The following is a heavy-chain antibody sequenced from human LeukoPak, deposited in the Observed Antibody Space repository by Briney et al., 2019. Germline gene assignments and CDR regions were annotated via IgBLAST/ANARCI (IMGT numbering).Heavy chain of an antibody. D-gene: IGHD3-10*01. CDR2: IRYDGSNK. V-gene: IGHV3-30*02. Sequence: GGSLRLSCAASGFTFSSYGMHWVRQVPGKGLEWVAFIRYDGSNKYYADSVKGRFTISRDNSKNTLYLQMNSLRAEDTAVYYCAKDEDYYGSGSYGDYWGQGTLVTVSS. J-gene: IGHJ4*02. CDR1: GFTFSSYG. CDR3: AKDEDYYGSGSYGDY.